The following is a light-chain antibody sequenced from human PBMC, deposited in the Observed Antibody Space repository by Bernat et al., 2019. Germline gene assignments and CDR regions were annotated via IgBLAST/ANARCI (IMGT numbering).Light chain of an antibody. CDR2: AAS. V-gene: IGKV1-39*01. Sequence: DIQMTQSPSSLSASVVDRVTITCRASQSISSYLNWYQQKPGKAPKLLIYAASSLQSGVPSRFSGSGSGTDFTLTISRLQPEDFATYYCQQSYTTITFGQGTRLEIK. J-gene: IGKJ5*01. CDR1: QSISSY. CDR3: QQSYTTIT.